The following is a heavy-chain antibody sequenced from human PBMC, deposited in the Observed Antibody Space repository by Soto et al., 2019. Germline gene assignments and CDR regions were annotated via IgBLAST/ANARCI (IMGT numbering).Heavy chain of an antibody. D-gene: IGHD6-19*01. J-gene: IGHJ4*02. CDR3: AAVVAVAGQRSDY. V-gene: IGHV1-58*01. CDR1: GFTFTSSA. Sequence: SVKVTCKASGFTFTSSAVQWVRRARGQRLEWIGWIVVGSGNTNYAQKFQERVTITRDMSTSTAYMELSSLRSEDTAVYYCAAVVAVAGQRSDYWGQGAQVTVSS. CDR2: IVVGSGNT.